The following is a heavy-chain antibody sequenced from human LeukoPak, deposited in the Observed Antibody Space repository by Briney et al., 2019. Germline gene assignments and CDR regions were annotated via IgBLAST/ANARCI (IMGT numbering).Heavy chain of an antibody. Sequence: SETLSLTCTVSGGSISSSSYYWGWIRQPPGKGLEWIGSIYYSGSTYYNPSLKNRITMSVDTSTNQFSLRLNSVTAADTAVYYCARLNGGKFGFWGQGTLVAVSS. CDR3: ARLNGGKFGF. V-gene: IGHV4-39*07. CDR2: IYYSGST. J-gene: IGHJ4*02. D-gene: IGHD2-15*01. CDR1: GGSISSSSYY.